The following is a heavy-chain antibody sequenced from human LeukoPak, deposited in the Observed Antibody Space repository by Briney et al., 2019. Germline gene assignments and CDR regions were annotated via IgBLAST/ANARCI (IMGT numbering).Heavy chain of an antibody. V-gene: IGHV3-30*18. CDR2: IPFDGGNK. D-gene: IGHD6-19*01. CDR1: GFSFSSYG. J-gene: IGHJ4*02. CDR3: AKGVVAVAGTLDY. Sequence: GGSLRLSCAASGFSFSSYGMHWVRQAPGKGLEWVAVIPFDGGNKYYADSVKGRFTISRDNSKNTLCLQMNSLRAEDTAVYYCAKGVVAVAGTLDYWGQGTLVTVSS.